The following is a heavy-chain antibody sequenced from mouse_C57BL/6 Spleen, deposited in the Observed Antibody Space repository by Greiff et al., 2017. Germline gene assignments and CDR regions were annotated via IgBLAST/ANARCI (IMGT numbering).Heavy chain of an antibody. CDR2: IRSKSNNYAT. Sequence: EVQLQESGGGLVQPKGSLKLSCAASGFSFNTYAMNWVRPAPGTGLEWVARIRSKSNNYATYYADSVKDRFTISRDDSESMLYLQMNNLKTEDTAMYYCVRHGGLKDYAMDYWGQGTSVTVSS. CDR1: GFSFNTYA. J-gene: IGHJ4*01. D-gene: IGHD1-3*01. CDR3: VRHGGLKDYAMDY. V-gene: IGHV10-1*01.